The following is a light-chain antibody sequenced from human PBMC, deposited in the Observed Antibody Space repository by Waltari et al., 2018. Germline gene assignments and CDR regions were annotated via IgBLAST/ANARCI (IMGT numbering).Light chain of an antibody. CDR3: AAWDDSLNGYV. Sequence: QSVLTQPPSASGTPGQRVTISCSGSSSDVGSNIVRWYQHLPGPAHKRPIHSNNQLPSGVPVRFSGSKSGTAASLAISGLQSEGEADYYYAAWDDSLNGYVFGTGTKVTVL. CDR2: SNN. J-gene: IGLJ1*01. CDR1: SSDVGSNI. V-gene: IGLV1-44*01.